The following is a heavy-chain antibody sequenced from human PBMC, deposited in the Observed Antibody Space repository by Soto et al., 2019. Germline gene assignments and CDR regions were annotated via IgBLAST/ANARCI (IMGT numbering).Heavy chain of an antibody. D-gene: IGHD6-19*01. CDR2: IIPIFGTA. CDR3: AGHGGLAVAGTCWFDP. CDR1: GGTFSSYA. Sequence: QVQLVQPGAEVKKPGSSVKVSCKASGGTFSSYAISWVRQAPGQGLEWMGGIIPIFGTANYAQKFPGRVTINADESTRTAYMELSSLRSEDTAVYYCAGHGGLAVAGTCWFDPWGQGTLVTVSS. J-gene: IGHJ5*02. V-gene: IGHV1-69*12.